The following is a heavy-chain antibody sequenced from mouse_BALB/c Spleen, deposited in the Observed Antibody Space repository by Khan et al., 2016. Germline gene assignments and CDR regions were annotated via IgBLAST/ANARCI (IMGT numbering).Heavy chain of an antibody. CDR3: ARGRNWYFDV. V-gene: IGHV1S132*01. CDR1: GYTFTSYW. Sequence: QVRLQQSGAELVKPGASVKLSCKTSGYTFTSYWIQWVKQRPGQGLGWLGEIFPGTGTTYYNEKFKGKATLTIDTSSSTAYMQLSSLTSEDSAVYFCARGRNWYFDVWGAGTTVTVSS. CDR2: IFPGTGTT. J-gene: IGHJ1*01.